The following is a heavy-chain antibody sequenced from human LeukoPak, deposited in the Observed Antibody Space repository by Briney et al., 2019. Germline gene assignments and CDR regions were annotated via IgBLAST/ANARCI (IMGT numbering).Heavy chain of an antibody. J-gene: IGHJ5*02. Sequence: GASVKVSCKASGYTFTSYYMHWLRQAPGQGLEWMGIINPSGGSTSYAQKFQGRVTMTRDTSISTAYMELSSLTSDDTAVYYCARIPQRVPHNWFDPWGQGTLVTVSS. V-gene: IGHV1-46*01. CDR3: ARIPQRVPHNWFDP. D-gene: IGHD1-1*01. CDR2: INPSGGST. CDR1: GYTFTSYY.